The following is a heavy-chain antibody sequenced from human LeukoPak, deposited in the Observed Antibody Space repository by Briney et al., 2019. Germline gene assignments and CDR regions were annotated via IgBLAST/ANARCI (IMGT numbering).Heavy chain of an antibody. J-gene: IGHJ4*02. CDR3: ARDRFGGEQN. CDR1: GGTFSSYA. D-gene: IGHD3-16*01. V-gene: IGHV1-69*06. CDR2: IIPIFGTA. Sequence: ASVKVSCKASGGTFSSYAISRVRQAPGQGLEWMGRIIPIFGTANYAQKFQGRVTITADKSTSTAYMELSSLRSEDTAVYYCARDRFGGEQNWGQGTLVTVSS.